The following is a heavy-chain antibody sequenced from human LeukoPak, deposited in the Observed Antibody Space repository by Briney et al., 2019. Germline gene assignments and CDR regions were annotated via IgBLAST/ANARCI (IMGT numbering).Heavy chain of an antibody. CDR1: GYTFTSYA. J-gene: IGHJ4*02. Sequence: ASVKVSRKASGYTFTSYAMNWERQAPGQGLEWMGRINTNTGNPTYAQGFTGRFVFSLDTSVSTAYLQISSLKAEDTAVYYCARDRSGSYFDYWGQGTLVTVSS. D-gene: IGHD1-26*01. V-gene: IGHV7-4-1*02. CDR2: INTNTGNP. CDR3: ARDRSGSYFDY.